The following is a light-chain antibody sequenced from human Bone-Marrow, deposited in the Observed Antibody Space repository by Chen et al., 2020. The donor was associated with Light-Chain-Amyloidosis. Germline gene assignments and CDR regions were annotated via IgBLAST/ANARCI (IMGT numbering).Light chain of an antibody. CDR3: SSYTITNTLV. J-gene: IGLJ1*01. V-gene: IGLV2-14*01. CDR1: SSDVGGDNH. Sequence: QSALTQPASVSGSPGQSITISCTGTSSDVGGDNHVSCYQQHPDKAPKLMIYEVTNRPSWVPDRFSCSKSDNTASLTISGLQTEDEADYFCSSYTITNTLVFGSGTRVTVL. CDR2: EVT.